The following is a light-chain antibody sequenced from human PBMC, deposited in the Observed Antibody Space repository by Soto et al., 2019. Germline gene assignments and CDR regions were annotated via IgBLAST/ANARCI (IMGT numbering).Light chain of an antibody. CDR3: SSYAGRVV. CDR2: EGT. CDR1: SSDVGNYNL. V-gene: IGLV2-23*01. J-gene: IGLJ2*01. Sequence: QSALTQPASVSGSPGQSITISCTGTSSDVGNYNLVSWYQQHPGKAPKLMIYEGTNRPSGVSNRFSGSKSGNTASLTFSGLQAEDEAHYYCSSYAGRVVFGGGTKLTVL.